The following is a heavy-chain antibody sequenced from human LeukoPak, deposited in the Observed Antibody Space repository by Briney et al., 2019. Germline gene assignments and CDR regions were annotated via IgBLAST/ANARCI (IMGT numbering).Heavy chain of an antibody. D-gene: IGHD3-22*01. CDR1: GGSISSYY. Sequence: KSSETLSLTCTVSGGSISSYYWSWIRQPPGKGLEWIGSIYYSGSTYYNPSLKSRVTISVDTSKNQFSLKLSSVTAADTAVYYCARRISYYYDSSGLNWFDPWGQGTLVTVSS. CDR2: IYYSGST. J-gene: IGHJ5*02. V-gene: IGHV4-59*05. CDR3: ARRISYYYDSSGLNWFDP.